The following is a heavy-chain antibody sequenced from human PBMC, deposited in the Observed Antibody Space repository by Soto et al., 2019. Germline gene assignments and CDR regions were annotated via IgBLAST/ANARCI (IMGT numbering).Heavy chain of an antibody. Sequence: GGSLRLSCAASGFTFSSYAMHWVRQAPGKGLEWVAVISYDGSNKYYADSVKGRFTISRDNSTNTLYLQMNSLRAEDTAVYYCATEPPDLVLNYYYGMDVWGQGTTVTVSS. D-gene: IGHD3-22*01. CDR1: GFTFSSYA. CDR2: ISYDGSNK. J-gene: IGHJ6*02. CDR3: ATEPPDLVLNYYYGMDV. V-gene: IGHV3-30-3*01.